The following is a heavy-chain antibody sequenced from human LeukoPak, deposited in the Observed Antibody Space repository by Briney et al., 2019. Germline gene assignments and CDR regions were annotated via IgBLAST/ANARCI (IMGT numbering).Heavy chain of an antibody. D-gene: IGHD6-13*01. Sequence: SETLSLTCTVSGGSISSYYWSWIRQPAGKGLEWIGRIYTSGSTNYNPSLKSRVTMSVDTSKNQFSLKLSSVTAADTAVYYCARHRVPGIAAAAFDYWGQGTLVTVSS. CDR1: GGSISSYY. V-gene: IGHV4-4*07. J-gene: IGHJ4*02. CDR3: ARHRVPGIAAAAFDY. CDR2: IYTSGST.